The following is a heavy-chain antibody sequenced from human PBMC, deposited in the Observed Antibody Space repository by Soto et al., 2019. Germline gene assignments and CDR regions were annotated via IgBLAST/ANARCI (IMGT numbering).Heavy chain of an antibody. CDR3: ARDRIEATGTPRFNYYYGMDV. V-gene: IGHV3-53*01. D-gene: IGHD6-13*01. CDR1: GFTVSSTY. CDR2: IYGGLTT. Sequence: PGGSLRLSCAASGFTVSSTYMTWVRQAPGKGLEWVSVIYGGLTTSYADSVKGRITISRDNSKNTVFLQMNSLRGEDTAVYYCARDRIEATGTPRFNYYYGMDVWGQGTTVTVSS. J-gene: IGHJ6*02.